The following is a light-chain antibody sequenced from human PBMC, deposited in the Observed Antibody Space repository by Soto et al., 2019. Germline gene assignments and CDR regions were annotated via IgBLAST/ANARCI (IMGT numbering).Light chain of an antibody. V-gene: IGKV1-5*01. J-gene: IGKJ1*01. CDR1: QTIYTY. CDR2: AAS. CDR3: QQYHSYWT. Sequence: DIQMTQTPSTLSASVGDRVTITCRASQTIYTYLAWYQQKPGKPPNLLVYAASILESGVSSRFSGSGSGTEFTLTISRLHPDDVANYYCQQYHSYWTFGQGTKVDIK.